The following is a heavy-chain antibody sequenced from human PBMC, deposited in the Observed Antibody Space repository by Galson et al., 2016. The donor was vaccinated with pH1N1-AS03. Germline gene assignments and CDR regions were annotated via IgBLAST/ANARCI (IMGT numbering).Heavy chain of an antibody. D-gene: IGHD2-15*01. CDR2: IYHSGST. CDR3: VRLETPTDWGDP. J-gene: IGHJ5*02. CDR1: GYSISSGYC. V-gene: IGHV4-38-2*01. Sequence: ETLSLTCAVSGYSISSGYCWGWIRQPPGKGLEWIGSIYHSGSTYYNPSLKSRVTISIDSSKNQFSLKLSSVTAADTAVYYCVRLETPTDWGDPWGPGIPVTVSS.